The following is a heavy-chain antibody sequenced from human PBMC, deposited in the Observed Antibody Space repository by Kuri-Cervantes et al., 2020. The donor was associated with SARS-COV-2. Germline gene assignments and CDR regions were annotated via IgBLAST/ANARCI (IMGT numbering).Heavy chain of an antibody. CDR3: ASRVAARPGTGYFDY. CDR1: GYSFTCYW. CDR2: IYPCDSDT. Sequence: GGSLRLSCKGSGYSFTCYWIGGVRQLPGKGLEWMGIIYPCDSDTRYSPSFQGQVTISADKSISTAYLQLSSLKASDTAMYYCASRVAARPGTGYFDYWGQGTLVTVSS. J-gene: IGHJ4*02. D-gene: IGHD6-6*01. V-gene: IGHV5-51*01.